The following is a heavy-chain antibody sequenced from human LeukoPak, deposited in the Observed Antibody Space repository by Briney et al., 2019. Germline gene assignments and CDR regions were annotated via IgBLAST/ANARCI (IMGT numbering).Heavy chain of an antibody. CDR1: GGSFSDYY. J-gene: IGHJ3*02. CDR3: ARDPLWGNAFDI. D-gene: IGHD3-16*01. V-gene: IGHV4-34*01. Sequence: SETLSLTCTVYGGSFSDYYWSWIRQPPGQGLEWIGEINHSGSTNYNPSLKSRVTISVDTSKNQFSPKLSSVTAADTAVCYCARDPLWGNAFDIWGQGTMVTVSS. CDR2: INHSGST.